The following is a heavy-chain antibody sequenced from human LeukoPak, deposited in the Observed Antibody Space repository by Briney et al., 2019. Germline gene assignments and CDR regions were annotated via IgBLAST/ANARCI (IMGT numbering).Heavy chain of an antibody. CDR2: ISPGGGTST. J-gene: IGHJ4*02. Sequence: GGSLRLSCAASGFSFTSYTMSWVRQGPGKGLEWVSVISPGGGTSTSYADSVKGRFTISRDNSKNTLYLQMNNLRADDTAIYYCARSPPLGAFDYWGQGTLVTVSS. CDR1: GFSFTSYT. V-gene: IGHV3-23*01. D-gene: IGHD4/OR15-4a*01. CDR3: ARSPPLGAFDY.